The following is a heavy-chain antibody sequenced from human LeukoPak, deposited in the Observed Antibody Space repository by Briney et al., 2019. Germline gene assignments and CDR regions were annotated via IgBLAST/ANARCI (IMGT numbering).Heavy chain of an antibody. V-gene: IGHV3-48*03. CDR2: ISSSGSTI. D-gene: IGHD5-12*01. Sequence: PPGGSLRLSCAASGFTFSSYEMNWVRQAPGTGLEWVSYISSSGSTIYYADSVKGRFTISRDNAKNSLYLQMSSLRAEDTAVYYCAPFSKRESGYDPYYYYGMDVWGKGTTVTVSS. J-gene: IGHJ6*04. CDR3: APFSKRESGYDPYYYYGMDV. CDR1: GFTFSSYE.